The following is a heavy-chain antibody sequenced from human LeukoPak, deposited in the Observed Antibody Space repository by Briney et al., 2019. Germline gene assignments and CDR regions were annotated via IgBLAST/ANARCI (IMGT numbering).Heavy chain of an antibody. CDR3: ARSSIAAPRFDY. V-gene: IGHV1-69*13. J-gene: IGHJ4*02. Sequence: SVKVSCKASGGTFSSYAISWVRQAPGQGLEWMGGIIPIFGTANYAQKFQGRVTITAGESTSTAYMELSSLRSEDTAVYYCARSSIAAPRFDYWGQGTLVTVSS. D-gene: IGHD6-6*01. CDR1: GGTFSSYA. CDR2: IIPIFGTA.